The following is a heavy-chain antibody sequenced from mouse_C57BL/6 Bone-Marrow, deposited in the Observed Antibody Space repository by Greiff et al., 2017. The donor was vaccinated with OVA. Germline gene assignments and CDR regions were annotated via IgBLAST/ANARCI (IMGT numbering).Heavy chain of an antibody. CDR3: TEYYGSSPWFAY. D-gene: IGHD1-1*01. J-gene: IGHJ3*01. V-gene: IGHV6-3*01. Sequence: DVMLVESGGGLVQPGGSMKLSCVASGFTFSNYWMNWVRQSPEKGLEWVAQIRLKSDNYATHYAESVKGRFTISRDDSKSSVYLQMNNLRAEDTGIYYCTEYYGSSPWFAYWGQGTLVTVSA. CDR2: IRLKSDNYAT. CDR1: GFTFSNYW.